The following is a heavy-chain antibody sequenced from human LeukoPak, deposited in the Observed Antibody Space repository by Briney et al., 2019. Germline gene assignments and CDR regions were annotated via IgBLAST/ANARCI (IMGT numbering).Heavy chain of an antibody. D-gene: IGHD3-10*01. Sequence: ASVKVSCKASGYTFTGYYMHWVRQAPGQGLEWMGWINPNSGGTNYAQKFQGRVTMSVDTSKNQFSLKLSSVTAADTAVYYCARDVKWGRTMVRGVTRENWFDPWGQGTLVTVSS. CDR3: ARDVKWGRTMVRGVTRENWFDP. V-gene: IGHV1-2*02. J-gene: IGHJ5*02. CDR2: INPNSGGT. CDR1: GYTFTGYY.